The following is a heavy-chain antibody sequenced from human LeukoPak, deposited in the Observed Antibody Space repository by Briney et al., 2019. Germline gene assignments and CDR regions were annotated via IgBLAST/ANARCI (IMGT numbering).Heavy chain of an antibody. CDR3: ARESARGALMGY. Sequence: ASVKVSCKASGGTFSSYAISWVRQAPGQGLEWMGRIIPILGIANYAQKFQGRVTITADKSTSTAYMELRSLRSDDTAVYYCARESARGALMGYWGQGTLVTVSS. V-gene: IGHV1-69*04. CDR2: IIPILGIA. CDR1: GGTFSSYA. D-gene: IGHD2-8*01. J-gene: IGHJ4*02.